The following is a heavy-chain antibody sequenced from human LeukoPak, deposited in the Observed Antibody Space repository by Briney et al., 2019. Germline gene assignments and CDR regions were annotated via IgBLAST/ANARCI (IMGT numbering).Heavy chain of an antibody. CDR2: IIPILGIA. V-gene: IGHV1-69*04. CDR3: ARVKTAMDIDY. CDR1: GGAFSSYA. D-gene: IGHD5-18*01. Sequence: GASVKVSCKASGGAFSSYAISWMGHAPGQGLEWMGRIIPILGIANYAQKFQGRVTITADKSTSTAHMEPSSLRSEDTAVYYWARVKTAMDIDYWGQGTLVTVSS. J-gene: IGHJ4*02.